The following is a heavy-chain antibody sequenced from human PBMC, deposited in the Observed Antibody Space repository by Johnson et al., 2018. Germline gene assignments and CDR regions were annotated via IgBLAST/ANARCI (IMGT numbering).Heavy chain of an antibody. D-gene: IGHD4-17*01. CDR3: GRGGLAYADYGCFQD. CDR2: ISHDGSNK. CDR1: GFTFSIYA. J-gene: IGHJ1*01. V-gene: IGHV3-30-3*01. Sequence: VQLLESVGGVVQPGRSLRLSCSASGFTFSIYAMHWVRQAPGKGLEWVAVISHDGSNKYYGDSVKGRFTISRDKSKNTLYLQMNSLIIEDTAVYYCGRGGLAYADYGCFQDWGQGTLVTVSS.